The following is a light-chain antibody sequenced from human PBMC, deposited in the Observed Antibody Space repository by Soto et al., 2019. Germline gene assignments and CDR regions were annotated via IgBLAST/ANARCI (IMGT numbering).Light chain of an antibody. V-gene: IGKV1-9*01. CDR1: QGITSH. CDR3: QQLYTYPIT. CDR2: AAS. J-gene: IGKJ5*01. Sequence: DIQLTQSPSFLSASVGDRVTITCRASQGITSHLAWYQQKPGQAPNLLIYAASTLQTGVPSRFSGSGSGTEFTLTISSLQPEDFATYYCQQLYTYPITFGQGTRLEIK.